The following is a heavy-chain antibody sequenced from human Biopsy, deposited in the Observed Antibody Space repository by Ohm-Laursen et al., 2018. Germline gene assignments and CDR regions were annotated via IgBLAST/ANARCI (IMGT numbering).Heavy chain of an antibody. CDR1: GGPSSNYA. D-gene: IGHD3-3*01. CDR3: ATPFQYYYSWGGYPPFDR. J-gene: IGHJ4*02. V-gene: IGHV1-69*10. Sequence: GASVKVSCKASGGPSSNYASSWVRQAPGEGLEWMGGIIAVSGLVNYAPKFQGRVSITADKSTTTAYMELSNLKSEDTAVYYCATPFQYYYSWGGYPPFDRWGQGTLVTVSS. CDR2: IIAVSGLV.